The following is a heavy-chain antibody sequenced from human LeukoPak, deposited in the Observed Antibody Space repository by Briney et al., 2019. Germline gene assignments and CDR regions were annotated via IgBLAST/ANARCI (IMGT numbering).Heavy chain of an antibody. CDR1: GYTFTGYY. CDR3: ARAGYYDSSGYYDY. J-gene: IGHJ4*02. Sequence: SVKVSCKASGYTFTGYYMHWVRQAPGQGLEWMGGIIPIFGTANYAQKFQGRVTITADESTSTAYMELSSLRSEGTAVYYCARAGYYDSSGYYDYWGQGTLVTVSS. D-gene: IGHD3-22*01. V-gene: IGHV1-69*13. CDR2: IIPIFGTA.